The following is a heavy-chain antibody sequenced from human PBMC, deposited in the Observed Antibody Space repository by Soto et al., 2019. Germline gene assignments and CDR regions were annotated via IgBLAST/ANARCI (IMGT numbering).Heavy chain of an antibody. CDR3: ARLNWNYWNYYYGMDV. J-gene: IGHJ6*02. V-gene: IGHV5-51*01. CDR1: GYSFTSYW. CDR2: IYPGDSDT. D-gene: IGHD1-7*01. Sequence: GESLKISCKGSGYSFTSYWIGWVRQMPGKGLEWMGIIYPGDSDTRYSPSFQGQVTISADKSISTAYLQWSSLKASDTAMYYRARLNWNYWNYYYGMDVWGQGTTVTVSS.